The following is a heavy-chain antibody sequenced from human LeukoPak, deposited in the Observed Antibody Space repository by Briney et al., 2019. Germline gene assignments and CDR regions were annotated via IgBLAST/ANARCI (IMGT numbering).Heavy chain of an antibody. CDR1: GGSFSHYY. J-gene: IGHJ4*02. V-gene: IGHV4-34*01. D-gene: IGHD3-22*01. CDR2: INHAGST. Sequence: SETLSLTCAVYGGSFSHYYWIWLRQPPGQGLEWLGEINHAGSTDSNPSLKSRLTMSVHTSKNQFSLQLNSVTAADTAVYYCARDQYYYDSSGYYRFDYWGQGTLVTVSS. CDR3: ARDQYYYDSSGYYRFDY.